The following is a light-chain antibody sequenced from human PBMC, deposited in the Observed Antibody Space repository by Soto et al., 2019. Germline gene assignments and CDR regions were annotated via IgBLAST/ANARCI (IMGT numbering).Light chain of an antibody. CDR1: QSVSRY. CDR3: QHYSNSALT. J-gene: IGKJ1*01. CDR2: CAS. Sequence: EIVLTQSPGTLSLSPGERATLSCRASQSVSRYLARYQQKPGQAPRVLISCASSRATGIPDRFGGSGSGSDFTLTISRLEPGDFAVYDCQHYSNSALTFGQGTKVE. V-gene: IGKV3-20*01.